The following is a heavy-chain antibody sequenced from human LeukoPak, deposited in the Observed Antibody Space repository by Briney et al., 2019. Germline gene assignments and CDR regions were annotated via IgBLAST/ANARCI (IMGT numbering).Heavy chain of an antibody. CDR2: ISSSSSYI. D-gene: IGHD6-13*01. Sequence: GGSLRLSCAASGFTFSSYSMNWVRQAPGKGLEWVSSISSSSSYIYYADSVKGRFTISRDNAKNSLYLQMNSLRAEDTAVYYCARGIAAAGYFDYWDQGTLVTVSS. CDR1: GFTFSSYS. V-gene: IGHV3-21*01. J-gene: IGHJ4*02. CDR3: ARGIAAAGYFDY.